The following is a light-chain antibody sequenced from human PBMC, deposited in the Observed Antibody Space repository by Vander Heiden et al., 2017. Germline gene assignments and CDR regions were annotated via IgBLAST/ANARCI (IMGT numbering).Light chain of an antibody. J-gene: IGLJ3*02. CDR1: SSEVGGYND. CDR3: SSYTSSSNRL. Sequence: SALTQPAAVSGSPGQSITISCPGTSSEVGGYNDVSWYQQHPDKAPKLMIYEVSNRPSGVSSRFSGSKSGNTASLTISGLQAEDEADYYCSSYTSSSNRLFGGGTKLTVL. V-gene: IGLV2-14*01. CDR2: EVS.